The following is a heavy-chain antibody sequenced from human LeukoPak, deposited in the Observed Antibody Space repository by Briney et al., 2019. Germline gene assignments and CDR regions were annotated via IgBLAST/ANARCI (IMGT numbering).Heavy chain of an antibody. D-gene: IGHD2-15*01. CDR2: ISAYNGNT. J-gene: IGHJ5*02. Sequence: ASVKVSCKASGYTFTSYGISWVRQAPGQGLEWMGWISAYNGNTNYAQKLQGRVTMTTDTSTSTAYMELRSLRSDNTAVYYCARGLGYCSGGSCYSPWFDPRGQGTLVTVSS. CDR3: ARGLGYCSGGSCYSPWFDP. CDR1: GYTFTSYG. V-gene: IGHV1-18*01.